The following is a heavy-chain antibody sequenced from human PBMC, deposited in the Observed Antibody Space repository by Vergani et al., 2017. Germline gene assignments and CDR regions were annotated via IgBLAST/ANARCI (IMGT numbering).Heavy chain of an antibody. J-gene: IGHJ2*01. CDR1: EFSFSSYS. Sequence: EVQLVESGGGLAKPGGSLRLSCAASEFSFSSYSMNWVRRAPGKGLEWVSSVSTSSSYIYYADSVRGRFTISRDNAKNSLFLQMNSLRAEDTAVYYCARGGAFWSDWYFDIWGRGTLVTVSS. V-gene: IGHV3-21*01. CDR2: VSTSSSYI. D-gene: IGHD3-3*01. CDR3: ARGGAFWSDWYFDI.